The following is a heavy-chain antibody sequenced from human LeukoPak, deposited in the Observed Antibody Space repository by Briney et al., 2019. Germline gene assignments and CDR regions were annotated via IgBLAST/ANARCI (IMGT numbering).Heavy chain of an antibody. Sequence: GGSLRLSCAASGFTFSSYEMNWVRQAPGKGLEWVATISHDSIGTHYIDSVKGRFRISRDNAKKYLYLQMDSLRAEDTALYYCTKSYSVRSSTSFDFDYWGQGILVTVSS. D-gene: IGHD2-2*01. CDR3: TKSYSVRSSTSFDFDY. V-gene: IGHV3-21*04. CDR1: GFTFSSYE. CDR2: ISHDSIGT. J-gene: IGHJ4*02.